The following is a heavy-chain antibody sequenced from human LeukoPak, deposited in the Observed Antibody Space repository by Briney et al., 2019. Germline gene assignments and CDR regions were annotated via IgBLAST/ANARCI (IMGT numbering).Heavy chain of an antibody. CDR1: GFTFSSYW. J-gene: IGHJ6*02. V-gene: IGHV3-7*01. Sequence: GGSLRLSCAASGFTFSSYWMSWVRQAPGKGLEWVANIKQDGSEKYYVDSMKGRFTISRDNAKNSLYLQMNSLRAEDTAVYYCARDGIGLLSNYYYYYGMDVWGQGTTVTVSS. CDR3: ARDGIGLLSNYYYYYGMDV. CDR2: IKQDGSEK. D-gene: IGHD2-21*02.